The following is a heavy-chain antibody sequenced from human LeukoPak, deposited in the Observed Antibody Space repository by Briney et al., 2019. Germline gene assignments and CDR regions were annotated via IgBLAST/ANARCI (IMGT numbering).Heavy chain of an antibody. CDR1: GYTFTSYG. V-gene: IGHV1-18*01. D-gene: IGHD3-22*01. J-gene: IGHJ1*01. CDR3: ARGRIRYDSSGYYFAH. Sequence: WASVKVSCKASGYTFTSYGISWVRQAPGQGLEWMGWISAYNGNTNYAQKFQGRVTMTRDTSISTAYMELSSLRSEDTAVYYCARGRIRYDSSGYYFAHWGQGTLVTVSS. CDR2: ISAYNGNT.